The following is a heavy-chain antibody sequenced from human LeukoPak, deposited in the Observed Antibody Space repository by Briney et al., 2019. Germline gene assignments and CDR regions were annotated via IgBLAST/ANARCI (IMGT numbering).Heavy chain of an antibody. Sequence: GGTLRLSCTASGFTVSTNYMSWVRQAPGKGLEWVSVIYSGGSTYYADSVRGRFTISRDNYKNTLYLQMNSLRAEDTAVYYCARDLSPWESRNPDAFDIWGQGTTVTVSS. V-gene: IGHV3-53*01. CDR1: GFTVSTNY. CDR2: IYSGGST. CDR3: ARDLSPWESRNPDAFDI. J-gene: IGHJ3*02. D-gene: IGHD1-14*01.